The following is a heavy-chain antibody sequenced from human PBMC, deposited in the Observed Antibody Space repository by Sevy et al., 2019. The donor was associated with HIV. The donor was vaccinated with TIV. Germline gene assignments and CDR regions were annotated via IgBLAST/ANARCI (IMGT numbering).Heavy chain of an antibody. D-gene: IGHD3-22*01. Sequence: GGSLRLSCAASGFTFNTHAMSWVRQAPGKGLEWVSVISGPGYSTHYADSVKGRFTISRDNSKNTLYLQMNSLRADDTAVYYCAKALNPALESMIEVIFPTLKGFDVWGQGTMVTVSS. CDR2: ISGPGYST. CDR1: GFTFNTHA. J-gene: IGHJ3*01. V-gene: IGHV3-23*01. CDR3: AKALNPALESMIEVIFPTLKGFDV.